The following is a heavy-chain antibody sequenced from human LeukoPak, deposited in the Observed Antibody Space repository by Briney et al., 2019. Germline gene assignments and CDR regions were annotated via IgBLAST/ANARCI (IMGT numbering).Heavy chain of an antibody. Sequence: GGSLRLSCAASGFNLSSYWMHWVRQAPGKGLVWVSRLNSDGSCTSYADSVKGRFTISRDNAKNTQYLQMNSLRAEDTAVYYCARDQLYCSGGYCYFEYWGQGTLVTVSS. V-gene: IGHV3-74*01. CDR3: ARDQLYCSGGYCYFEY. CDR1: GFNLSSYW. J-gene: IGHJ4*02. CDR2: LNSDGSCT. D-gene: IGHD2-15*01.